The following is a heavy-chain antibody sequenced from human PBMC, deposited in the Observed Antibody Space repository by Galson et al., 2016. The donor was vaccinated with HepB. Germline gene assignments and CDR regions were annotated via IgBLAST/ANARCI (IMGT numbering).Heavy chain of an antibody. Sequence: SVKVSCKASGGGFSSYTFSWVRQAPGQGLEWMGGIVPVYGTPNYAQKFQGRITISADKSTSTVYMDLSSLTSEDTAVYYCACHMTLVTYYLFDYWGQGALVIVSS. CDR3: ACHMTLVTYYLFDY. J-gene: IGHJ4*02. CDR2: IVPVYGTP. D-gene: IGHD4-17*01. CDR1: GGGFSSYT. V-gene: IGHV1-69*06.